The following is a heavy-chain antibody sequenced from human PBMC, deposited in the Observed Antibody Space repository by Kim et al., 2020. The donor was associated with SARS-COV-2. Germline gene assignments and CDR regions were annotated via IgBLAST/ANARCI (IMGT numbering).Heavy chain of an antibody. CDR2: IKSKTYGETT. CDR1: GFGFSFSHAW. V-gene: IGHV3-15*01. J-gene: IGHJ4*02. Sequence: GGSLRLSCVASGFGFSFSHAWMHWVRQAPGKGLEWVGRIKSKTYGETTDYSAPVKGRFSISRDDSKNTVYLQMNSLKTEDTAVYYCATGAGAYFDYWGQEALVTVSS. CDR3: ATGAGAYFDY. D-gene: IGHD6-13*01.